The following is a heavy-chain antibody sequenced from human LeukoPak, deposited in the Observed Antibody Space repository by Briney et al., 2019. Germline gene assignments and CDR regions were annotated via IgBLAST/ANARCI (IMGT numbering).Heavy chain of an antibody. V-gene: IGHV3-74*01. CDR3: PTATFYAPSGYFPP. Sequence: PGGSLRLSCAGSGFTFSTYWIHWVRQAPGQGLVWVSGISGDKSHTAYADSVKGRFTISRDNAKNTLHLQMNSLRDEDTAVYYCPTATFYAPSGYFPPWGQGTLVPVPS. CDR2: ISGDKSHT. D-gene: IGHD3-22*01. CDR1: GFTFSTYW. J-gene: IGHJ5*02.